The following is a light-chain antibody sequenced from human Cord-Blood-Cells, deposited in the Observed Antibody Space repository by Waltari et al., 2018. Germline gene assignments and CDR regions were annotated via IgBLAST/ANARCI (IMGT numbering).Light chain of an antibody. CDR1: SSDVGSYNL. J-gene: IGLJ2*01. CDR2: EGS. CDR3: CSYAGSSTYVV. Sequence: QSALTQPASVSASPGPSITISCTGTSSDVGSYNLVSWYQQHPGKAPKLMIYEGSKRPSGVSNRFSGSKSGNTASLTISGLQAEDEADYYCCSYAGSSTYVVFGGGTKLTVL. V-gene: IGLV2-23*01.